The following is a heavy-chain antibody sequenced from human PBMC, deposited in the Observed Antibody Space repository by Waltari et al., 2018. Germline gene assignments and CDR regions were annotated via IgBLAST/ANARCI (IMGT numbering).Heavy chain of an antibody. CDR1: GGSISSYY. J-gene: IGHJ6*02. V-gene: IGHV4-59*01. CDR3: ARGRGSGWPPNYYYGRDV. Sequence: QVQLQESGPGLVKPSETLSLTCTVSGGSISSYYWNWIRQSPGKGLEWIGYIYDSGSTTHNPSLQSRVTISVDTSENQFSLQLSSVTAADTAVYYCARGRGSGWPPNYYYGRDVWGQGTTVTVSS. D-gene: IGHD6-19*01. CDR2: IYDSGST.